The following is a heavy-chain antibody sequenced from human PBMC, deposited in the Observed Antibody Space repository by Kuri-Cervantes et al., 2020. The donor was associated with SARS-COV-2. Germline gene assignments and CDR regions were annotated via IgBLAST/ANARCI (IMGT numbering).Heavy chain of an antibody. CDR2: ISSSSSYI. Sequence: GESLKISCAASGFTFSSYSMNWVRQAPGKGLEWVSSISSSSSYIYYADSVKGRFTISRDNAKNSRYLQMNSLRAEDTAVYYCARDPPSMIVPLGAFDIWGQGTMVTVSS. D-gene: IGHD3-22*01. CDR1: GFTFSSYS. V-gene: IGHV3-21*01. CDR3: ARDPPSMIVPLGAFDI. J-gene: IGHJ3*02.